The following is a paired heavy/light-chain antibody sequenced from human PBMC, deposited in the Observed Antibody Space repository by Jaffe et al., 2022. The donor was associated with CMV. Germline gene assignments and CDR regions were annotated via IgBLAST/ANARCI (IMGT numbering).Light chain of an antibody. CDR3: SSYTTSSTYV. J-gene: IGLJ1*01. Sequence: QSALTQPPSASGSPGQSVTISCTGTSSDVGAYDYVSWYQQHPGKAPRLLIYEVSKRPSGVPDRFSGSKSDNTASLTVSGLQAEDEADYYCSSYTTSSTYVFGTGSKVTVL. V-gene: IGLV2-8*01. CDR2: EVS. CDR1: SSDVGAYDY.
Heavy chain of an antibody. V-gene: IGHV1-46*01. CDR3: ARDGGYFGNNVY. CDR1: GYPFTTSH. Sequence: QVQLVQSGAEVKKPGASVKLSCKASGYPFTTSHIHWVRQAPGQGIEWVGKINPTGGATIYSQKFQGRVAITTDTSTSTVYMELSSLTSDDTAMYYCARDGGYFGNNVYWGQGTLVTVSS. J-gene: IGHJ4*02. D-gene: IGHD1-26*01. CDR2: INPTGGAT.